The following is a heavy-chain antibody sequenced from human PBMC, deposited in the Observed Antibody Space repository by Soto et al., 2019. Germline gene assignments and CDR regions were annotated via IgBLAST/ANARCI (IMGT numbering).Heavy chain of an antibody. CDR3: ARDLSEYSYGLLAFDI. V-gene: IGHV4-61*01. Sequence: SETLEITCPVSGGSVSGGSYYWSWIRQPPGKGLEWIGYIYYSGSTNYNPSLKSRVTISVDTSKKQLSLKLSSVTAADTAVYYCARDLSEYSYGLLAFDIWGQGTMIT. CDR1: GGSVSGGSYY. J-gene: IGHJ3*02. CDR2: IYYSGST. D-gene: IGHD5-18*01.